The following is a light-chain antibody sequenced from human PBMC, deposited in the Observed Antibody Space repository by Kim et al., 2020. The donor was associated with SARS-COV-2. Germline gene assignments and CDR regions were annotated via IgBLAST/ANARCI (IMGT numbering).Light chain of an antibody. Sequence: GQANTFSCTGTSSVVGVYNYVSWYQQHSGKAPKLMIYAVSERPSGVSNRFSGSKSGNTASLIISGLQAEDEADYYCSSYTSSSTYVFGTGTKVTVL. CDR3: SSYTSSSTYV. CDR1: SSVVGVYNY. J-gene: IGLJ1*01. V-gene: IGLV2-14*03. CDR2: AVS.